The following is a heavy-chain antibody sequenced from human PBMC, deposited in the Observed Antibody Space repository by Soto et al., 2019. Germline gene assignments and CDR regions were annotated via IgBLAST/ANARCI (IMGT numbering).Heavy chain of an antibody. CDR2: IYPGDSDT. V-gene: IGHV5-51*01. D-gene: IGHD5-12*01. CDR3: AKTADIVATIVDY. J-gene: IGHJ4*02. CDR1: GYSFVSYW. Sequence: PGVSLETSCKGSGYSFVSYWIGWVRQMPGKSLEWMGIIYPGDSDTRYSPSFQGQVTISAVKSISTAYLQWNSLRAADTAVYYCAKTADIVATIVDYWGQGTLVTVSS.